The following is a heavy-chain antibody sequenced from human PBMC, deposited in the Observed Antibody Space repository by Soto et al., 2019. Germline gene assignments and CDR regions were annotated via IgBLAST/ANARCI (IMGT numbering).Heavy chain of an antibody. CDR3: ARDSRGYGDLMDV. D-gene: IGHD4-17*01. V-gene: IGHV3-23*01. CDR2: SSGNVDEI. Sequence: PLGYLSLSGAALGFTLRSYAMTWVGQALGKGLEWSACSSGNVDEIDYADSPRGRSSVSRDNSRNKLYLQMTSLAVEDTAIYFCARDSRGYGDLMDVWGKRTTGSVSS. CDR1: GFTLRSYA. J-gene: IGHJ6*03.